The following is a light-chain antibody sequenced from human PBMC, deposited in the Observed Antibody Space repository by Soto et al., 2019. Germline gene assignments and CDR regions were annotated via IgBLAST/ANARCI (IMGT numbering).Light chain of an antibody. CDR1: QGIRND. J-gene: IGKJ2*01. CDR3: RQDYNYPRT. Sequence: AIQMTQSPSSLSASVGDRVTITCRANQGIRNDLGWYQQKPGKAPKLLIYAASSLQSGVPSRFSGSGSGTDFTLTISSLQPEDFATYYCRQDYNYPRTFGQGTKLEI. CDR2: AAS. V-gene: IGKV1-6*01.